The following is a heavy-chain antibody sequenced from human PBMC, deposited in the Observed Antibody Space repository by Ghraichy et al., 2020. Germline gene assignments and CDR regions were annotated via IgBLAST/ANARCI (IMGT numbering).Heavy chain of an antibody. Sequence: GESLNISCAASGFTFSAYSMNWVRQAPGKGLEWVSSISSSSSYIYYADSLKGRFTISRDNAKSSLYLQMNSLRAEDTAVYYCARDINARLDYWGQGTLVTVSS. CDR3: ARDINARLDY. D-gene: IGHD3-10*01. CDR1: GFTFSAYS. J-gene: IGHJ4*02. CDR2: ISSSSSYI. V-gene: IGHV3-21*01.